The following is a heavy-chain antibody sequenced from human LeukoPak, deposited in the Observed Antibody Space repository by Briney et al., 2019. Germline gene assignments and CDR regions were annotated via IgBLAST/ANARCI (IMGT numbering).Heavy chain of an antibody. CDR2: INHSGST. CDR1: GGSFSGYY. Sequence: SETLSLTCAVYGGSFSGYYWSWIRRPPGKGLEWIGEINHSGSTNYNPSLKSRVTISVDTSKNQFSLKLSSVTAADTAVYYCARGRDSTVRRYFDYWGQGTLVTVSS. D-gene: IGHD2-2*01. CDR3: ARGRDSTVRRYFDY. V-gene: IGHV4-34*01. J-gene: IGHJ4*02.